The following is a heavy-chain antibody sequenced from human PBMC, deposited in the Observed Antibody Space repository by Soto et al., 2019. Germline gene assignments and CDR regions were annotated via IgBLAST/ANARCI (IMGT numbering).Heavy chain of an antibody. J-gene: IGHJ6*02. Sequence: EVQLVESGGVLVQPGGSLRLSCAASGFTFSDHYMDWVRQSPGKGLEWVGRARNKANSDTTEYAASVKGRFTISRDDSKNSLYLHINSLKTEDTAVYYCARGGCGYASYYGMDGWGQGTTVTVS. D-gene: IGHD6-25*01. CDR1: GFTFSDHY. CDR3: ARGGCGYASYYGMDG. V-gene: IGHV3-72*01. CDR2: ARNKANSDTT.